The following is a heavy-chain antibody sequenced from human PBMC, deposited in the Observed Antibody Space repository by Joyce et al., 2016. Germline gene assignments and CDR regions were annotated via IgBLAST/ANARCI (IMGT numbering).Heavy chain of an antibody. Sequence: EVQLLESGGRLVRPGGSLRLSCAVSGFAFSDYAMNWVRQAPGKGLEWVSAISGDGADTYYADSVKGRFTISRDNSKDTLFLQMNSLRPEDTAIYYCAANSFFDVWGQGTLVAVSS. V-gene: IGHV3-23*01. J-gene: IGHJ3*01. CDR1: GFAFSDYA. CDR3: AANSFFDV. D-gene: IGHD2-21*01. CDR2: ISGDGADT.